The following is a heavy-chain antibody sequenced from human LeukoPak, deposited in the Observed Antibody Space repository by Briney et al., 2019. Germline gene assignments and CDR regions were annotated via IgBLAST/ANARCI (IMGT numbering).Heavy chain of an antibody. CDR1: GGSISSGSYY. D-gene: IGHD3-10*01. Sequence: SETLSLTCTVSGGSISSGSYYWSWIRPPAGMGLEWIGRIYTSGRTNYNPSLKSRVTISVDTSKNQFSLKLSSVTAADTAVYYCASLWFGETTRDYWGQGTLVTVSS. CDR3: ASLWFGETTRDY. J-gene: IGHJ4*02. V-gene: IGHV4-61*02. CDR2: IYTSGRT.